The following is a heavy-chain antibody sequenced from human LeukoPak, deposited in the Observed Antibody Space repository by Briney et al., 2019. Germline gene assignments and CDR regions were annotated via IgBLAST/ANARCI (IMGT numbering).Heavy chain of an antibody. D-gene: IGHD6-19*01. V-gene: IGHV3-30*18. Sequence: GGSLRLSCAASGFTFRSYGMHWVRQAPGKGLEWVAVISYDGSNKYYADSVKGRFTISRDNSKNTLYLQMNSLRAEDTAVYYCAKGALQGLWGYFDYGGQGTLVTVSS. J-gene: IGHJ4*02. CDR1: GFTFRSYG. CDR3: AKGALQGLWGYFDY. CDR2: ISYDGSNK.